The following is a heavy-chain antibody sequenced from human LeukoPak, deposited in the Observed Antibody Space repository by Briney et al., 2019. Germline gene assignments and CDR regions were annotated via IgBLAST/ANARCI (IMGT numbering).Heavy chain of an antibody. D-gene: IGHD6-6*01. V-gene: IGHV3-23*01. J-gene: IGHJ4*02. Sequence: GGSLRLSCAASGFTFSSYGMHWVRKAPGKGMEWVSAISGSGGSTYYADSVKGRFTISRDNSKNTLYLQMNSLRAEDTAVYYCAKVSSSSDYWGQGTLVTVSS. CDR2: ISGSGGST. CDR1: GFTFSSYG. CDR3: AKVSSSSDY.